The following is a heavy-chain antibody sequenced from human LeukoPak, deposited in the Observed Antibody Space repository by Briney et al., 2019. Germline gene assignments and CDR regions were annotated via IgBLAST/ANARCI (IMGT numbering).Heavy chain of an antibody. V-gene: IGHV1-18*01. CDR2: ISSYNGNT. J-gene: IGHJ3*02. CDR1: GYTFISYG. CDR3: ARDKRMIIVVITTGDAFDI. Sequence: ASVKVSCKASGYTFISYGISWVRQAPGQGLEWMGWISSYNGNTKYAQKFQGRVTMTRDTSTSTVYMELSSLRSEDTAVYYCARDKRMIIVVITTGDAFDIWGQGTMVTVSS. D-gene: IGHD3-22*01.